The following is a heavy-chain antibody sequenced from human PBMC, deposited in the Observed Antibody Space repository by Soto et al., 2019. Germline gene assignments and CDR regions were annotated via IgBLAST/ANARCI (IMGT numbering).Heavy chain of an antibody. V-gene: IGHV4-31*03. CDR1: GASISSGAYF. Sequence: QVQLQGSGPRLVKPSQTLSLTCSVSGASISSGAYFWTWIRHHPGKGLEWIGYTYYSVSTSYTYLSPSLQSRVTMSVDTSKNLFSLRLTSVTAADTATYYCARDKGPDTYGQTRIRDYSYAMDVWGQGTTVIVSS. CDR3: ARDKGPDTYGQTRIRDYSYAMDV. D-gene: IGHD5-18*01. J-gene: IGHJ6*02. CDR2: TYYSVST.